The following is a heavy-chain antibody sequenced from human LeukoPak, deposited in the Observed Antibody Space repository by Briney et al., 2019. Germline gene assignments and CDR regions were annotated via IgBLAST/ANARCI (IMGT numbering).Heavy chain of an antibody. CDR3: ASPRFGLAYYYGMDV. D-gene: IGHD3-16*01. V-gene: IGHV3-30-3*01. Sequence: PGGSLRLSCAASGFTFSSYAMHWVRQAPGKGLEWVAVISYDGSNKYYADSVKGRFTISRDNSKNTLYLQMNSLRAEDTAVYYCASPRFGLAYYYGMDVWGQGTTVTVSS. CDR2: ISYDGSNK. CDR1: GFTFSSYA. J-gene: IGHJ6*02.